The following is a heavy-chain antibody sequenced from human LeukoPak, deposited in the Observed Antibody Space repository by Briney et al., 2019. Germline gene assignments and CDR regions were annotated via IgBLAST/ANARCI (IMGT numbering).Heavy chain of an antibody. Sequence: GASVKVSCKASGYTFTSYGISWVRQAPGQGLEWMGWISAYNGNTNYAQKLQGRVTMTTDTSTSTAYMELRSLRSDDTAVYYCARDGLLSGYDLPADYWGQGTLVTVSS. V-gene: IGHV1-18*01. CDR2: ISAYNGNT. CDR1: GYTFTSYG. J-gene: IGHJ4*02. D-gene: IGHD5-12*01. CDR3: ARDGLLSGYDLPADY.